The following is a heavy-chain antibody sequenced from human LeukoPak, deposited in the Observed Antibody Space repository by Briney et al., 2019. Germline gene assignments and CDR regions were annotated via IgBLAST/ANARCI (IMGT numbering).Heavy chain of an antibody. J-gene: IGHJ4*02. CDR1: GYTFTGYY. V-gene: IGHV1-2*02. CDR2: INPNSGGT. CDR3: ARDTGYSYGYATEYYFDY. Sequence: GASVKVSCKASGYTFTGYYMHWVRQAPGQGLEWMGWINPNSGGTNYAQKFQGRVTMTRDTSISTAYMELSRLRSDDTAVYYCARDTGYSYGYATEYYFDYWGQGTLVTVSS. D-gene: IGHD5-18*01.